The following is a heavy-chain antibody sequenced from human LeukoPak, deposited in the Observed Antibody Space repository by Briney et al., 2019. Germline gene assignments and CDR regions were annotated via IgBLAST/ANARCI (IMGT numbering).Heavy chain of an antibody. Sequence: ASVKVSCKASGYTFTSYAISWVRQAPGQGLEWRGRISAYNGNRNYAQKPQGRVTMTTVTFTSTAYMDLRSLRSDDTAVYYCARDGPVAPNYGDSGDYWGQGTLVTVSS. D-gene: IGHD4-17*01. CDR3: ARDGPVAPNYGDSGDY. J-gene: IGHJ4*02. CDR1: GYTFTSYA. V-gene: IGHV1-18*01. CDR2: ISAYNGNR.